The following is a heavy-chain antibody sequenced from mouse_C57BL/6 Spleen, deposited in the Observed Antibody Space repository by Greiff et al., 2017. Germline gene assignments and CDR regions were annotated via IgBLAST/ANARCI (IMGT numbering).Heavy chain of an antibody. CDR2: IYPGGGYT. J-gene: IGHJ4*01. CDR1: GYTFTNYW. Sequence: QVQLQQSGAELVRPGTSVKMSCKASGYTFTNYWIGWAKQRPGHGLEWIGDIYPGGGYTNYNVKFKGKATLTADKSSSTAYMQFSSLTSEDSAIYYCARRSYYAMDYWGQGTSVTVSS. CDR3: ARRSYYAMDY. V-gene: IGHV1-63*01.